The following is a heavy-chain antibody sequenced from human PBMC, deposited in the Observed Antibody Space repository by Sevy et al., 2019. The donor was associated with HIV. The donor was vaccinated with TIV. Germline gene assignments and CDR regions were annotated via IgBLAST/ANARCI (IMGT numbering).Heavy chain of an antibody. Sequence: SETLSLTCTVSGGSISSSSYYWGWIRQRPGKGLEWISSIYYSGSPYYNPSLKSRVTISVDTSKNQFSLKLSSVTAAVTAVYYCARHIAGSGSPEVFNWFDPWGQGTLVTVSS. CDR3: ARHIAGSGSPEVFNWFDP. J-gene: IGHJ5*02. CDR2: IYYSGSP. D-gene: IGHD3-10*01. V-gene: IGHV4-39*01. CDR1: GGSISSSSYY.